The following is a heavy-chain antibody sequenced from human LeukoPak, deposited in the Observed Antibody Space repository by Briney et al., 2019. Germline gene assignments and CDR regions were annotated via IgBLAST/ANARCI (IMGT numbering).Heavy chain of an antibody. J-gene: IGHJ4*02. CDR3: ARCLYYYGSGSYYVDY. V-gene: IGHV3-23*01. CDR2: ISGSGGST. D-gene: IGHD3-10*01. Sequence: GGSLRVSCAASGFTFSSYAMSWVRQAPGKGLEWVSAISGSGGSTYSADSVKGRFTISRDNSNNTLYLQMNSLRAEDTAVYYCARCLYYYGSGSYYVDYWGQGTLVTVSS. CDR1: GFTFSSYA.